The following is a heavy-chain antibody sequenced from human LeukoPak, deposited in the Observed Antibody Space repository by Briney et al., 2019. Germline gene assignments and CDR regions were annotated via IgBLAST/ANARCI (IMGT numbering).Heavy chain of an antibody. Sequence: SETLSLTCAVYGGSFSDYFWGWIRQPPGKGLEWIGEINHSGRTYYNPSLKSRVTISVDTSKNQFSLNLSSVTAADTAVYYCARDVAVVPAAIHYGMDVRGQGTTVTVSS. CDR2: INHSGRT. V-gene: IGHV4-34*01. J-gene: IGHJ6*02. CDR3: ARDVAVVPAAIHYGMDV. CDR1: GGSFSDYF. D-gene: IGHD2-2*01.